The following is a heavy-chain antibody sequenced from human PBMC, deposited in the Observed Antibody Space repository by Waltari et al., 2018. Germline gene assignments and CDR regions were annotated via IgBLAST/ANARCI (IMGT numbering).Heavy chain of an antibody. V-gene: IGHV3-23*01. Sequence: EVQLLESGGGLVQPGGSLRLSCAASGFTFSSYAMSWVRQAPGKGREWVSVISGSGGSTYYADSVKGRFTISRDNSKNTLYLQMNSLRAEDTAVYYCAKGTYFLTIFGVTITDRWGQGTLVTVSS. CDR3: AKGTYFLTIFGVTITDR. J-gene: IGHJ5*02. CDR2: ISGSGGST. CDR1: GFTFSSYA. D-gene: IGHD3-3*01.